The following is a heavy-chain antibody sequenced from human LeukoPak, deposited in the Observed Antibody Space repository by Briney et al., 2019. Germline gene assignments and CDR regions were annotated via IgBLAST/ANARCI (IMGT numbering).Heavy chain of an antibody. CDR1: GYTFTSYG. CDR3: ARDSGSYGDFDY. J-gene: IGHJ4*02. CDR2: ISAYNGNT. Sequence: ASVKVSCKASGYTFTSYGLSWVRQAPGQGLVWVGWISAYNGNTNYAQKLQGRVTMTTDTSTSTAYMELRSLRSDDTAVYYCARDSGSYGDFDYWGQGTLVTVSS. V-gene: IGHV1-18*01. D-gene: IGHD1-26*01.